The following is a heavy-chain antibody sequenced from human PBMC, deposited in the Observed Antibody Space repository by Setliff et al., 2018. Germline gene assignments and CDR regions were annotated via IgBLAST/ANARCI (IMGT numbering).Heavy chain of an antibody. CDR1: GYTFTGYY. D-gene: IGHD3-9*01. Sequence: ASVKVSCKASGYTFTGYYMHWVRQAPGQGLEWMGWINPNSGGTHYAQKFQGRVTMTRDTSISTAYMELSRLRSDDTAIYYCARDRRDYDILTGYYEFTFDYWGQGTLVTVSS. CDR2: INPNSGGT. CDR3: ARDRRDYDILTGYYEFTFDY. V-gene: IGHV1-2*02. J-gene: IGHJ4*02.